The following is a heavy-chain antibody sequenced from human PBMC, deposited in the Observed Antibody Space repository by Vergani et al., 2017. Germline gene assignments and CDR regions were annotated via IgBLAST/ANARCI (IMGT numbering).Heavy chain of an antibody. V-gene: IGHV3-11*01. D-gene: IGHD3-9*01. Sequence: VHLVESGGGLVQPGRSLRLSCSGSGFTFSDYYMSWIRQAPGKGLEWVSYISSSGSTIYYADSVKGRFTISRDNAKNSLYLQMNSLRAEDTAVYYCARDFYDILTDSDTHDYWGQGTLVTVSS. CDR3: ARDFYDILTDSDTHDY. J-gene: IGHJ4*02. CDR2: ISSSGSTI. CDR1: GFTFSDYY.